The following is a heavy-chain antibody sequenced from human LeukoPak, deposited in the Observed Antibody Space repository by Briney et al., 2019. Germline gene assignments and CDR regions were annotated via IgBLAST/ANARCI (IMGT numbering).Heavy chain of an antibody. CDR1: GFTFSSYA. Sequence: GGSLRLSCAASGFTFSSYAMSWVRQAPGKGLEWVSAISGSGGSTYYADSVKGRFTISRDNSKNTLYLQMNSLRAEDTAVYYCAKGPYDYVWGSYRYSREYYFDYWGQGTLVTVSS. V-gene: IGHV3-23*01. J-gene: IGHJ4*02. CDR3: AKGPYDYVWGSYRYSREYYFDY. D-gene: IGHD3-16*02. CDR2: ISGSGGST.